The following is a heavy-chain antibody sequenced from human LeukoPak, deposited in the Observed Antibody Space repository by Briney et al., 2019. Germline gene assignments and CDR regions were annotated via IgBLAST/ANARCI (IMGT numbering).Heavy chain of an antibody. CDR3: ARPTDSSGYYDAFDI. J-gene: IGHJ3*02. CDR1: GGSFSGYY. V-gene: IGHV4-34*01. Sequence: SETLSLTCAVYGGSFSGYYWSWIRQPPGKGLEWIGEINHSGSTSYNPSLKSRVTISVDTSKNQFSLKLSSVTAADTAVYYCARPTDSSGYYDAFDIWGQGTMVTVSS. CDR2: INHSGST. D-gene: IGHD3-22*01.